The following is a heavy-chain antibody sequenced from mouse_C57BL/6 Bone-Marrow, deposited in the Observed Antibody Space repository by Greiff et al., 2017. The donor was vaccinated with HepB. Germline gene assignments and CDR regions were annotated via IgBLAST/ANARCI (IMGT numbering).Heavy chain of an antibody. J-gene: IGHJ1*03. CDR2: FHPYNDDT. Sequence: QVQLKESGAELVKPGASVKMSCKASGYTFTTYPIEWMKQNHGKSLEWIGNFHPYNDDTKYNEKFKGKATLTVEKSSRTVYLELSRLTSDDSAVYYCARGGDGYYGYFDVWGTGTTVTVSS. V-gene: IGHV1-47*01. D-gene: IGHD2-3*01. CDR3: ARGGDGYYGYFDV. CDR1: GYTFTTYP.